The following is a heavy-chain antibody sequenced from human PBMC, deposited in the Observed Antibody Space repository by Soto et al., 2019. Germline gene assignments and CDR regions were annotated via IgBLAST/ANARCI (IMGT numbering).Heavy chain of an antibody. Sequence: QVQLVESGGGVVQPGGSLRLSCAASGFTFGRHGMHWVRQAPGKGLEWVAVIGSDGARDSYADSMKGRFSISRDNGQNTLYLQINSLRVDDTAVYYCARDDDYPDKGLDYWGQGTLVTVSS. V-gene: IGHV3-33*01. J-gene: IGHJ4*02. CDR3: ARDDDYPDKGLDY. CDR2: IGSDGARD. D-gene: IGHD4-17*01. CDR1: GFTFGRHG.